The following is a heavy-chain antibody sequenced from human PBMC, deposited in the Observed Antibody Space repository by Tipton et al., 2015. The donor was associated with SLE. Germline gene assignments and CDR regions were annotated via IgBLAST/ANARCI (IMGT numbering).Heavy chain of an antibody. CDR3: VSGSSGGFGY. V-gene: IGHV3-74*01. CDR1: GLTLTDQW. CDR2: IFGDENSGP. D-gene: IGHD3-22*01. Sequence: GSLRLSCVVSGLTLTDQWMHWVRQAPGKGLVWVAGIFGDENSGPIYADSVQGRFAISRDNTENTVYLQMTSLTVADTALYYCVSGSSGGFGYWGQGTLVTVSS. J-gene: IGHJ4*02.